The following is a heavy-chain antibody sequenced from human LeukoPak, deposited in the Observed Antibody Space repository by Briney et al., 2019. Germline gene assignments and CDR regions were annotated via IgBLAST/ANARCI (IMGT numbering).Heavy chain of an antibody. CDR2: ISSNGGST. V-gene: IGHV3-64D*06. CDR1: QFTFINYA. Sequence: GGSLRLSCSASQFTFINYAMHWVRQAPGKGLEYVSSISSNGGSTYYADSVKGRFTITRDNSKNTLYLQMSSLRAEDTAVYYCARGYDYYSCMDVWGQGTTVTVSS. J-gene: IGHJ6*02. CDR3: ARGYDYYSCMDV.